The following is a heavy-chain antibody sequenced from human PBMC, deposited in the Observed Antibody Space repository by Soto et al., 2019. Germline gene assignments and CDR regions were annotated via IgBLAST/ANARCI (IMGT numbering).Heavy chain of an antibody. Sequence: PSETLSLTCAVSGYSISSGYYWGWIRQPPGXGLEWIGSIYHSGSTYYNPSLKSRVTISVDTSKNQFSLKLSSVTAADTAVYYCARDRPIFGVVIIRVGWFDPWGQGTLVTVSS. CDR1: GYSISSGYY. CDR2: IYHSGST. CDR3: ARDRPIFGVVIIRVGWFDP. V-gene: IGHV4-38-2*02. D-gene: IGHD3-3*01. J-gene: IGHJ5*02.